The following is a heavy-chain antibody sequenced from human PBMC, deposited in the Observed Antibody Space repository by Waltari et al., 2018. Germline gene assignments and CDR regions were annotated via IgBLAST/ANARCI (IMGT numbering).Heavy chain of an antibody. CDR2: MRGGGGGT. V-gene: IGHV3-23*01. CDR3: AKVDSGTYYAYFDY. D-gene: IGHD1-26*01. Sequence: EVQLLESGGGLVQPGGSLRLYCAASGFTFSSYAMSWVRQAPGKGVEWVSAMRGGGGGTYYADSVKGRFTISRDNSENTLYLQMNSLRAEDTAVYYCAKVDSGTYYAYFDYWGQGTLVTVSS. CDR1: GFTFSSYA. J-gene: IGHJ4*02.